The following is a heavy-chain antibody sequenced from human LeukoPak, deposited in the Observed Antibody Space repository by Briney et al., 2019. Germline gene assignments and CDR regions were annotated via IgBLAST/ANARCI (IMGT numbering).Heavy chain of an antibody. CDR3: AKVSFDGGVIPYFDS. J-gene: IGHJ4*02. Sequence: PGGSLRLSCAASGFTFSSYAMSWVRQAPGKGLEWVSGMSSSGDSTDYADSVKGRFTISRDNSKNTLYLQMDSLRVEDTAVFYCAKVSFDGGVIPYFDSWGQGTVVTVSS. CDR1: GFTFSSYA. D-gene: IGHD3-16*02. CDR2: MSSSGDST. V-gene: IGHV3-23*01.